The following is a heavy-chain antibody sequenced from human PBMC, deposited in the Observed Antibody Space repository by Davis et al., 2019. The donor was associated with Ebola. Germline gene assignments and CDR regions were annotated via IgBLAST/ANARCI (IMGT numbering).Heavy chain of an antibody. Sequence: GSLRLSCAVYGGSFSGYYWSWIRQPPGKGLEWIGEINHSGSTNYNPSLKSRVTISVDTSKNQFSLKLSSVTAADTAVYYCARQIGWGSGWYSGNNWFDPWGQGTLVTVSS. J-gene: IGHJ5*02. D-gene: IGHD6-19*01. CDR3: ARQIGWGSGWYSGNNWFDP. CDR2: INHSGST. CDR1: GGSFSGYY. V-gene: IGHV4-34*01.